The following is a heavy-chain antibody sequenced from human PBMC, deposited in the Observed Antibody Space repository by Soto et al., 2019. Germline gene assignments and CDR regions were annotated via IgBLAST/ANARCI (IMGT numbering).Heavy chain of an antibody. D-gene: IGHD3-10*01. CDR2: IYYSGST. V-gene: IGHV4-31*03. Sequence: KTSETLSLTCTVSGGSISSGGYYWSWIRQHPGKGLEWIGYIYYSGSTYYNPSLKSRVTISVDTSKNQFSLKLSSVTAADTAVYYCARVRSRITMVRGVIDGMDVWGQGITVTVSS. CDR3: ARVRSRITMVRGVIDGMDV. J-gene: IGHJ6*02. CDR1: GGSISSGGYY.